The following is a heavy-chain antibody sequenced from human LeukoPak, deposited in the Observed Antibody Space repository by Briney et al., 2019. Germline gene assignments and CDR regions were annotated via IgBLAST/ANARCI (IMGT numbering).Heavy chain of an antibody. J-gene: IGHJ2*01. CDR3: ARLALFGATAEYWYFDL. CDR2: IYYSGST. D-gene: IGHD1-26*01. Sequence: PSETLSLTCTVSGGSISSYYWSWIRQPPGKGLEWIGYIYYSGSTNYNPSLKSRVTISVDTSKNQFSLKLSSVTAADTAVYYCARLALFGATAEYWYFDLWGRGTLVTVSS. V-gene: IGHV4-59*08. CDR1: GGSISSYY.